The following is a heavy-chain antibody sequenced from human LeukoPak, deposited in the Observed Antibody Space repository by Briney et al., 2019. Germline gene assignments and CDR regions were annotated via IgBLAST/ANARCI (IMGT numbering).Heavy chain of an antibody. CDR3: ARLLGSSSYYDS. D-gene: IGHD6-19*01. CDR1: GFTFSNCW. J-gene: IGHJ4*02. Sequence: GGSLRLSCAASGFTFSNCWMTWVRQAPGKGLEWVADIDQSGGAMNYVDSVKGRFTISRDNAKNSLYLQMNSLRAEDAAVYYCARLLGSSSYYDSWGQGALVTVSS. CDR2: IDQSGGAM. V-gene: IGHV3-7*05.